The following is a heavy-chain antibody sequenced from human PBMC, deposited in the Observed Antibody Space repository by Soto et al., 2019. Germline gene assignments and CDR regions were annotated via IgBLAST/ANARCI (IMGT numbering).Heavy chain of an antibody. CDR3: AKPRGYYYGSGSYIPDY. J-gene: IGHJ4*02. CDR2: ISGSGGST. D-gene: IGHD3-10*01. Sequence: GGSLRLSCAASGFTFSSYAMSWVRQAPGKGLEWVSAISGSGGSTYYADSVKGRFTISRDNSKNTLYLQMNSLRAEDTAVYYCAKPRGYYYGSGSYIPDYWGQGTLVTVSS. V-gene: IGHV3-23*01. CDR1: GFTFSSYA.